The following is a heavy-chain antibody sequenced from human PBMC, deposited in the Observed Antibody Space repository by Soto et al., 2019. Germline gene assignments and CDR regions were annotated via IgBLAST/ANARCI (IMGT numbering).Heavy chain of an antibody. CDR1: GGSFSGYY. CDR3: ARGSITMVRGVIIGGYYYYYMDV. V-gene: IGHV4-34*01. CDR2: INHSGST. J-gene: IGHJ6*03. D-gene: IGHD3-10*01. Sequence: PSETLSLTCAVYGGSFSGYYWSWIRQPPGKGLEWIGEINHSGSTNYNPSLKSRVTISVDTSKNQFSLKLSSVTAADTAVYYCARGSITMVRGVIIGGYYYYYMDVWGKGTTVTVSS.